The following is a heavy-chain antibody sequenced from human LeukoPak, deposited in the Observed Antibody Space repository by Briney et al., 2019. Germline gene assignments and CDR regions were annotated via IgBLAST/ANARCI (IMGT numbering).Heavy chain of an antibody. J-gene: IGHJ3*02. Sequence: PSETLSLTCTVSGGSISSGGYYCSWIRQPAGEGLEWIGHIYTSGSTNYNPSLKSRVTISVDTSKNQFSLKLSSVSAADTAVYYCARVHKSAFDIWGQGTMVTVSS. V-gene: IGHV4-61*09. CDR1: GGSISSGGYY. CDR3: ARVHKSAFDI. CDR2: IYTSGST.